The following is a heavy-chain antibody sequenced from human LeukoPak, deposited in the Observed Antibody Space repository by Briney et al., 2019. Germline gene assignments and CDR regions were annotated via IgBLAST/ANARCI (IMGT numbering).Heavy chain of an antibody. D-gene: IGHD1-26*01. CDR1: GYRFSTYW. V-gene: IGHV5-51*01. J-gene: IGHJ3*02. Sequence: GESLKISCEGSGYRFSTYWIGWVRQMPGKGLERMGIIYPDDSDIKYSPSFQGQVTISVDVSINTAYLHWSSLKASDTAMYYCARRKSSANYYVEAFDIWGQGTMVTVSS. CDR2: IYPDDSDI. CDR3: ARRKSSANYYVEAFDI.